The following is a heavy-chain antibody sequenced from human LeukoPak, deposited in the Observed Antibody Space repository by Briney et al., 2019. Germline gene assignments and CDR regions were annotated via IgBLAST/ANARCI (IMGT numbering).Heavy chain of an antibody. CDR2: ISYDGSNK. V-gene: IGHV3-30*18. Sequence: GRSLRLSCAASGFSFSSYGMHWVRQAPGKGLEWVAVISYDGSNKYHADSVKGRFTISRDNSKNTLYSQMNSLRVEDTAVYYCAKGGIPDDPWGQGTLVTVSS. CDR1: GFSFSSYG. D-gene: IGHD2-21*01. CDR3: AKGGIPDDP. J-gene: IGHJ5*02.